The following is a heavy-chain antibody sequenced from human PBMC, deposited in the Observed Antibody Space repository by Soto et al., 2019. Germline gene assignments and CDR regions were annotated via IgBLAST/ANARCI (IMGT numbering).Heavy chain of an antibody. CDR3: AKGYSSSWIGYNWFDP. CDR2: ISGSGGST. Sequence: GGSLRLSCAASGFTFSSYAMSWVRQAPGKGLEWVSAISGSGGSTYYADSVKGRFTISRDNSKNTLYLQMNSLRAEDTAVYYCAKGYSSSWIGYNWFDPWGQGTLVTVSS. D-gene: IGHD6-13*01. V-gene: IGHV3-23*01. J-gene: IGHJ5*02. CDR1: GFTFSSYA.